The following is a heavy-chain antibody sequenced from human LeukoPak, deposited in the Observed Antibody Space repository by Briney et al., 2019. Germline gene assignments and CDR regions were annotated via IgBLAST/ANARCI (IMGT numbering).Heavy chain of an antibody. CDR3: ARDGGSAWFFRY. CDR1: GFTFSSYS. V-gene: IGHV3-21*06. D-gene: IGHD6-19*01. CDR2: ISGSSSYI. J-gene: IGHJ4*02. Sequence: GGSLRLSCAASGFTFSSYSMNWVRQAPGKGLAWVSSISGSSSYIYYADSVKGRFTISRDNAKNSLYLQMNSLRAEDTAVYYCARDGGSAWFFRYWGQGTLVTVSS.